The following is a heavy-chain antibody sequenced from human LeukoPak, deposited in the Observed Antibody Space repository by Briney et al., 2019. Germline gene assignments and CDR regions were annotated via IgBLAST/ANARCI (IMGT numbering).Heavy chain of an antibody. CDR2: VHPSGST. J-gene: IGHJ2*01. V-gene: IGHV4-4*07. Sequence: SETLSLTCTVSGAPLESDYWTWIRQAPGRGLEWIGRVHPSGSTTYNPALMGRVSMSVDASQNQFSLKINSVTAADTAVYFCARDIVVMVGNTNYFDVWGRGIRVTVSS. CDR1: GAPLESDY. CDR3: ARDIVVMVGNTNYFDV. D-gene: IGHD2-8*01.